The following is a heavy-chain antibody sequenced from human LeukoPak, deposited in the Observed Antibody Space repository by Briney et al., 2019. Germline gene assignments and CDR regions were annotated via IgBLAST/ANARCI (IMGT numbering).Heavy chain of an antibody. CDR1: GGSVSSGGYY. Sequence: SETLSLTCTVSGGSVSSGGYYWSWIRQPPGKGLEWIGYIYHSGSTYYNPSLKSRVTISVDTSKNQFSLKLSSVTAADTAVYYCARGNVLLWFGGVITLDYWGQGTLVTVSS. D-gene: IGHD3-10*01. V-gene: IGHV4-30-2*01. CDR3: ARGNVLLWFGGVITLDY. J-gene: IGHJ4*02. CDR2: IYHSGST.